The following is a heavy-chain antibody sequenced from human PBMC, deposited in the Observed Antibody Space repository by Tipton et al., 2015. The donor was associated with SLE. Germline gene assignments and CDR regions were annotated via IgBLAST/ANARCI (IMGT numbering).Heavy chain of an antibody. V-gene: IGHV4-59*11. J-gene: IGHJ3*01. Sequence: TLSLTCRVSGDSMSRHYWSWIRQPPGKGLELIGYVFYHGSSHYNPSLKSRVSISIDTSNSHFSLTLSSVTAADTAVYYCSSLTADSQFDACDVWGQGTLVTVS. CDR1: GDSMSRHY. CDR2: VFYHGSS. CDR3: SSLTADSQFDACDV. D-gene: IGHD7-27*01.